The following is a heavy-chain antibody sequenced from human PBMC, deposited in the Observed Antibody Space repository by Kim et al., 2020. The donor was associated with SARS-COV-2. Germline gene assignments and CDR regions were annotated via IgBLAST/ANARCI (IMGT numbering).Heavy chain of an antibody. CDR1: GFTFSSYA. V-gene: IGHV3-23*01. D-gene: IGHD3-22*01. Sequence: GGSLRLSCAASGFTFSSYAMSWVRQAPGKGLEWVSAISGSGGSTYYADSVKGRFTISRDNSKNTLYLQMNSLRAEDTAVYYCAKDTNYYYDSSGYYRGAFDSWGQGTMVTVSS. J-gene: IGHJ3*02. CDR3: AKDTNYYYDSSGYYRGAFDS. CDR2: ISGSGGST.